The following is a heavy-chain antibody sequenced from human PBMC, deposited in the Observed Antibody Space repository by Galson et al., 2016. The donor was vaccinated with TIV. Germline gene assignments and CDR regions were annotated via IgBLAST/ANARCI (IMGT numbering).Heavy chain of an antibody. J-gene: IGHJ4*02. CDR3: ARGDTYHESTFDY. V-gene: IGHV1-69*06. CDR2: IIGIFGTA. CDR1: GGIFNSYA. Sequence: SVKVSCKASGGIFNSYAVSWVRQAPGQGLEWMGGIIGIFGTANYAQKFQGRVTITADKSSSTVYMELSSLRSADTAVYYCARGDTYHESTFDYWGQGTLVTVSS. D-gene: IGHD2-2*01.